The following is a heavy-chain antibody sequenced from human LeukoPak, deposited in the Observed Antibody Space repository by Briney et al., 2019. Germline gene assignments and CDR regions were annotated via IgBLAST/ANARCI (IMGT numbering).Heavy chain of an antibody. D-gene: IGHD3-16*02. CDR1: GFTYSSYW. CDR3: ARERWGAGSYPNYFDD. CDR2: IKQDGSEK. J-gene: IGHJ4*02. V-gene: IGHV3-7*01. Sequence: GGSLRLSCAASGFTYSSYWMSWVRQAPGKGLEGVGNIKQDGSEKYYVDSLKGRFTISRDNARNSLYRQMNSLRAEDTAVYYCARERWGAGSYPNYFDDWGQGALVTVSS.